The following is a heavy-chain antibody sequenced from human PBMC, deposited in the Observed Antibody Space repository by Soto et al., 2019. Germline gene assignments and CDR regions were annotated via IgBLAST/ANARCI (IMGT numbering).Heavy chain of an antibody. CDR1: GFTFSSYT. V-gene: IGHV3-21*02. CDR2: ISSSGSDK. CDR3: ANKGGMDV. J-gene: IGHJ6*02. Sequence: EVQLVESGGGLVKPGGSLRLSCAASGFTFSSYTMNWVRQAPGKGLDWVSSISSSGSDKYYADSVKGRFTISRDHAKNSLYLQMNSLRADDTAVYYCANKGGMDVWGQGTKVTVSS.